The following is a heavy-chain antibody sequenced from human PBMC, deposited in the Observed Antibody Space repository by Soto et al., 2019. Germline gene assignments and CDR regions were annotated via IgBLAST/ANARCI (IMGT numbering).Heavy chain of an antibody. Sequence: GESLKISCKGSGYSFTSYWIGWVRQMPGKGLEWMGIIYPGDSDTRYSPSFQGQVTISADKSISTAYLQWSSLKASDTAMYYCAIHRSGSYAIYGMDVRGQGTKVTVSS. D-gene: IGHD1-26*01. CDR2: IYPGDSDT. CDR3: AIHRSGSYAIYGMDV. V-gene: IGHV5-51*01. CDR1: GYSFTSYW. J-gene: IGHJ6*02.